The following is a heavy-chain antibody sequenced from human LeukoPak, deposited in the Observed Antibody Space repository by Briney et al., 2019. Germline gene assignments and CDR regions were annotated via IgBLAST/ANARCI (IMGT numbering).Heavy chain of an antibody. J-gene: IGHJ4*02. CDR3: ARGSEEMTTVTEHPKSCFFDY. V-gene: IGHV4-34*01. Sequence: PSETLSLTCAVYGGSFSGYYWSWIRQPPGKGLEWVGEINHSGSTNYNPSLKSRVTISVDTSKNQFYLKLSSVTAANTAVYYCARGSEEMTTVTEHPKSCFFDYWGQGTLVTVSS. CDR2: INHSGST. D-gene: IGHD4-17*01. CDR1: GGSFSGYY.